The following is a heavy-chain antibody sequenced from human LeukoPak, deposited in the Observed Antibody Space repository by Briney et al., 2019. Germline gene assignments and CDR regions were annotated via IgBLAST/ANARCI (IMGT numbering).Heavy chain of an antibody. D-gene: IGHD4-17*01. J-gene: IGHJ3*02. V-gene: IGHV3-53*01. CDR3: ARLPVTRGAFDI. Sequence: GGSLRLSCAASGFTFNYYNMNWVRQAPGKGLEWVSFIYSGGNTYYADSVKGRFTISRDNSKNTFHLQMNSLRAEDTAVYYCARLPVTRGAFDIWGQGTMVTVSS. CDR1: GFTFNYYN. CDR2: IYSGGNT.